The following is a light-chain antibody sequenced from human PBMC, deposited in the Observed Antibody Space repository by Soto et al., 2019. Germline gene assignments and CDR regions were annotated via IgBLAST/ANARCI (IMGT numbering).Light chain of an antibody. CDR3: QSYDSSNRV. J-gene: IGLJ3*02. Sequence: NFMLTQPHSVSESPGKTVTISCTRSSGRIASTYVQWYQQRPGSAPTTVIYEDNQRPSGVPDRFSGSIDSSSNSASLTISGLKTEDEADYYCQSYDSSNRVFGGGTKLTV. CDR1: SGRIASTY. CDR2: EDN. V-gene: IGLV6-57*03.